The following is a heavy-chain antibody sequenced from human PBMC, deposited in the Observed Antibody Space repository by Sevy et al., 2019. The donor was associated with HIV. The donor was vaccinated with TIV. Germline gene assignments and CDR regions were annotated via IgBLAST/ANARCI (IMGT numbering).Heavy chain of an antibody. J-gene: IGHJ5*02. CDR2: IYYSGST. V-gene: IGHV4-59*01. CDR3: ARDWGIAAAGFDP. D-gene: IGHD6-13*01. CDR1: GGSISSYY. Sequence: SETLSLTCTVSGGSISSYYWSWIRQPPGKGLEWIGYIYYSGSTNYNPSLKSRVTISVDTSKNQFSLKLSSGTAADTAGYYCARDWGIAAAGFDPWGQGTLVTVSS.